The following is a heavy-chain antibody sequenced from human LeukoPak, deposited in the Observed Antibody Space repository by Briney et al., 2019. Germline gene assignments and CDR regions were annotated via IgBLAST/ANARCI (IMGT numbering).Heavy chain of an antibody. J-gene: IGHJ4*02. Sequence: SETLSLTCTVSGGSISSGYYWGWIRQPPGKGLEWIGSIYHSGSTYYNPSLKSRVTISVDTSKNQFSLKLSSVTAADTAVYYCARDVVYYDSSGYYSYYFDYWGQGTLVTVSS. CDR3: ARDVVYYDSSGYYSYYFDY. CDR1: GGSISSGYY. D-gene: IGHD3-22*01. V-gene: IGHV4-38-2*02. CDR2: IYHSGST.